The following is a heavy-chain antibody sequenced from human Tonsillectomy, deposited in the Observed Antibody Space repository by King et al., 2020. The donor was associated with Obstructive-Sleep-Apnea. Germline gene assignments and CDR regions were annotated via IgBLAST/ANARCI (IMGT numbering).Heavy chain of an antibody. V-gene: IGHV4-59*01. Sequence: LQLQESGPGLVKPSETLSLTCTVSVGSISSFYWNWIRQPPGKGLEWIGYIYYSGSTNYNPSLKSRVTISVDTAKNQFSLKLTSVAAADTAVYYCARRKFYYDSSGPPGDYWGQGTLVTVSS. CDR1: VGSISSFY. J-gene: IGHJ4*02. D-gene: IGHD3-22*01. CDR2: IYYSGST. CDR3: ARRKFYYDSSGPPGDY.